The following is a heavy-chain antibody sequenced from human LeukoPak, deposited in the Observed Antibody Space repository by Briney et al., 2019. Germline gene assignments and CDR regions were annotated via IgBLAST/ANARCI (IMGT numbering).Heavy chain of an antibody. CDR1: GGSISSYY. J-gene: IGHJ6*04. Sequence: PSETLSLTCTVSGGSISSYYWSWIRQPPGKGLEWIGYIYYSGSTNYNPSLKSRVTISVDASKNQFSLKLSSVAAADTAVYYCATSRQSSPGVWGKGTTVTVSS. CDR2: IYYSGST. CDR3: ATSRQSSPGV. D-gene: IGHD2-15*01. V-gene: IGHV4-59*12.